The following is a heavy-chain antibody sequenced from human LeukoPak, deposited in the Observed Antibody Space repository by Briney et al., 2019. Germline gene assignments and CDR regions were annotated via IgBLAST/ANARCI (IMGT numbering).Heavy chain of an antibody. D-gene: IGHD3-22*01. V-gene: IGHV4-61*08. Sequence: SETLSLTCTVSGGSISSGGYYWSWIRQPPGKGLEWIGYIYYSGSTNYNPSLKSRVTISVDTSKNQFSLKLSSVTAADTAVYYCARSSGYYIPFDYWGQGTLVTVSS. CDR2: IYYSGST. CDR3: ARSSGYYIPFDY. CDR1: GGSISSGGYY. J-gene: IGHJ4*02.